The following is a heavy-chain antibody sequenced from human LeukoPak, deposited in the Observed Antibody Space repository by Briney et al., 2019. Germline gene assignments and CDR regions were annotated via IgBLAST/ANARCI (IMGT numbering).Heavy chain of an antibody. Sequence: AGGSLRLSCAASGFTFDDYAMHWVRQAPGKGLEWVSLISGDGGSTYYADSVKGRFTISRDNSKNSLYLQMNSLRTEDTALYYCAQGGTVTRYRGQGTLVTVSS. V-gene: IGHV3-43*02. D-gene: IGHD4-17*01. CDR3: AQGGTVTRY. CDR2: ISGDGGST. CDR1: GFTFDDYA. J-gene: IGHJ4*02.